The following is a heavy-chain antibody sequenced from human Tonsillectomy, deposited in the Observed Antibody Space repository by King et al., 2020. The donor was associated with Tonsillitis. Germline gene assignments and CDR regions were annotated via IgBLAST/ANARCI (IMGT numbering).Heavy chain of an antibody. Sequence: VQLVESGGVVVQPGGSLRLSCAASGFTFDDYAMHWVRQAPGKGLEWVSLISWDGGSTYYADSVKGRFTISRDNSKNSLYLQMNSLRAEDTDLYYCAKDKGRAAGHPTFAMDVWGQGTTVTVSS. CDR3: AKDKGRAAGHPTFAMDV. CDR1: GFTFDDYA. CDR2: ISWDGGST. D-gene: IGHD6-13*01. V-gene: IGHV3-43D*03. J-gene: IGHJ6*02.